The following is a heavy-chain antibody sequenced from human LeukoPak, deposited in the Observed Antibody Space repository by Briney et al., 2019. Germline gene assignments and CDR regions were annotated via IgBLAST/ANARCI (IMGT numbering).Heavy chain of an antibody. V-gene: IGHV1-69*04. CDR2: IIPILGIA. Sequence: SVKVSCKASGGTFSSYAISWVRQAPGQGLEWMGRIIPILGIANYAQKFQGRVTITADKSTSAAYMELSSLRSEDTAVYYCARAASSSPYYYYGMDVWGQGTTVTVSS. D-gene: IGHD6-6*01. J-gene: IGHJ6*02. CDR1: GGTFSSYA. CDR3: ARAASSSPYYYYGMDV.